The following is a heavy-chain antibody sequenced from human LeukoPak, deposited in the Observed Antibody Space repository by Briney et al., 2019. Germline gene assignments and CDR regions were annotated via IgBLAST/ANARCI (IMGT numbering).Heavy chain of an antibody. Sequence: PGGSLRLSCAASGFTVSSNYMSWVRQAPGKGLEWVSVIYSGGSTYYADSVKGRFTISRGNSKNTLYLQMNSLRAEDTAVYYCGVSPGPNYYYYGMDVWGQGTTVTVSS. CDR1: GFTVSSNY. CDR2: IYSGGST. CDR3: GVSPGPNYYYYGMDV. V-gene: IGHV3-66*01. J-gene: IGHJ6*02. D-gene: IGHD6-6*01.